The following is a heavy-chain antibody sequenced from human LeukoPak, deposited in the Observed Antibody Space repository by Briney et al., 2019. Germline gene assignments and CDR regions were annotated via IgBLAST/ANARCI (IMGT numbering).Heavy chain of an antibody. CDR2: IYYSGST. J-gene: IGHJ4*02. CDR3: AKGGSGRTSYYFDY. Sequence: SETLSLTCTVSGGSISSYYWSWIRQPPGKGLEWIGYIYYSGSTNYNPSLKSRVTISVDTSKNQFSMKLSSVTAADTAVYYCAKGGSGRTSYYFDYWGQGTLVAVSS. CDR1: GGSISSYY. V-gene: IGHV4-59*01. D-gene: IGHD3-10*01.